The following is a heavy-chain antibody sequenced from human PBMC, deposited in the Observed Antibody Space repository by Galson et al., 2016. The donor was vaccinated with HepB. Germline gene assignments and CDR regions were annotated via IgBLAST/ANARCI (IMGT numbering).Heavy chain of an antibody. Sequence: SLRLSCAASGFSFSRYAMSWVRQAPGKGLEWVSIISNTGGRTYYADSVKGRFTISRDNSKNTLHLQMNSLRAEDTAVYYCAKADAYSGGDCYPSFDYGGQGTLVTVSS. V-gene: IGHV3-23*01. D-gene: IGHD2-21*02. CDR1: GFSFSRYA. CDR2: ISNTGGRT. CDR3: AKADAYSGGDCYPSFDY. J-gene: IGHJ4*02.